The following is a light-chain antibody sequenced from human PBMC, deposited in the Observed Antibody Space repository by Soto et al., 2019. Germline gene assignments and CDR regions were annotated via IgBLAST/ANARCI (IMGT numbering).Light chain of an antibody. J-gene: IGKJ4*01. Sequence: EIVLTQSPATLSLSPGERATLSCRASQSVSSYLAWYQQKPGQAPRLLIYDASNRATGIPARFSGSGSGTDFTVTISSLEPEDFAVYYCQQRSHWPPTFGGGTKVEIK. CDR2: DAS. CDR3: QQRSHWPPT. CDR1: QSVSSY. V-gene: IGKV3-11*01.